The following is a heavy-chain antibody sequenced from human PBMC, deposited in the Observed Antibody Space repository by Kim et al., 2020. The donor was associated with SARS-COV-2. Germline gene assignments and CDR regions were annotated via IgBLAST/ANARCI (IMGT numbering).Heavy chain of an antibody. J-gene: IGHJ4*02. CDR2: T. Sequence: TYRNPSLKSRVTISVDTSKNQFSLKLSSVTAADTAVYFCAREGRGGTDYWGQGTLVTVSS. D-gene: IGHD1-1*01. V-gene: IGHV4-30-2*04. CDR3: AREGRGGTDY.